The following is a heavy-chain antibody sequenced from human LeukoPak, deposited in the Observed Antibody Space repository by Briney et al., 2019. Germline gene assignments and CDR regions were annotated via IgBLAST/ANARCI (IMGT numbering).Heavy chain of an antibody. V-gene: IGHV3-23*01. J-gene: IGHJ3*02. CDR1: GFTFSSYA. CDR2: ISGSGGST. CDR3: AKEIYCSGGSCYSDAFDI. D-gene: IGHD2-15*01. Sequence: PGGSLRLSCAASGFTFSSYAMSWVRQAPGKGLEWVSAISGSGGSTYYADSVKGRFTISRGNSKNTLYLQMNSLRAEDTAVYYCAKEIYCSGGSCYSDAFDIWGQGTMVTVSS.